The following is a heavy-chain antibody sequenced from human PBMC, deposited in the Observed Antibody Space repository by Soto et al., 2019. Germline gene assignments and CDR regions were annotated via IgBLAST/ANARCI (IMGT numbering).Heavy chain of an antibody. CDR3: AIGGGDYNYFDH. CDR1: GFLFSTYW. CDR2: IKSDGSST. D-gene: IGHD2-21*01. J-gene: IGHJ4*02. Sequence: EVQLVESGGGLVQPGGSLRLSCAASGFLFSTYWMFWVRQVPRKGLLWVSRIKSDGSSTSYADSVKGRVTISRDNTKNTLNRQMTGLRAEYTAVYYCAIGGGDYNYFDHWGQGILVTVSS. V-gene: IGHV3-74*01.